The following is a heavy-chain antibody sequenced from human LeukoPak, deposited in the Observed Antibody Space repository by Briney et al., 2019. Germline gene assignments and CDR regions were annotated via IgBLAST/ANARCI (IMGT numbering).Heavy chain of an antibody. D-gene: IGHD2-2*01. CDR1: GGSISSYY. CDR2: IYYSGST. J-gene: IGHJ4*02. V-gene: IGHV4-59*12. CDR3: AKEAQGCSITSCYFDS. Sequence: ASETLSLTCTVSGGSISSYYWSWIRQPPGKGLEWIGYIYYSGSTNYNPSLKSRVTISVDTSKNQFSLKLSSVTAADTAVYYCAKEAQGCSITSCYFDSWGQGTLVTVSS.